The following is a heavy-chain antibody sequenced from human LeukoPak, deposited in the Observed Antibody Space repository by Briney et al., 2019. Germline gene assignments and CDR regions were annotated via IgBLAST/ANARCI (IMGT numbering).Heavy chain of an antibody. CDR3: AEDPLVEGRYFNPYYYMGG. CDR2: ISSSSNYI. CDR1: GFTFSNAW. D-gene: IGHD2-8*02. Sequence: GGSLRLSCAASGFTFSNAWMSWVRQAPGKGLEWVSSISSSSNYIYYADSVRGRFTISRDNAKNSLSLQMNSLRAEDTAVYYWAEDPLVEGRYFNPYYYMGGWGIGAKVNGSS. J-gene: IGHJ6*03. V-gene: IGHV3-21*01.